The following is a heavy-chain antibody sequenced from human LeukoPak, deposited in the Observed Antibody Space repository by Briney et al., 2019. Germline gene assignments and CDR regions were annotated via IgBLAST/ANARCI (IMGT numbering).Heavy chain of an antibody. CDR2: ISGSGETT. CDR1: GFTFGSFS. CDR3: AREALTPIAAAGTCNY. D-gene: IGHD6-13*01. Sequence: GGSLRLSCAASGFTFGSFSMSWVRRAPGKGLEWVSVISGSGETTFYADSVRGRFTISRDNSKSTLYLQMNSLRAEDTAVYYCAREALTPIAAAGTCNYWGQGTLVTVSS. V-gene: IGHV3-23*01. J-gene: IGHJ4*02.